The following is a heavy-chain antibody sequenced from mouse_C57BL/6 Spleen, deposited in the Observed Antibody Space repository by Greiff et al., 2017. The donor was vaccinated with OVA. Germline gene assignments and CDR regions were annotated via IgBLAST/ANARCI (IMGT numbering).Heavy chain of an antibody. J-gene: IGHJ1*03. CDR1: GYTFTSYW. CDR3: ARPGGYFDG. CDR2: IDPSDSYT. V-gene: IGHV1-50*01. Sequence: QVQLQQPGAELVKPGASVKLSCKASGYTFTSYWMQWVKQRPGQGLEWIGEIDPSDSYTNYNQKFKGKATLTVDTSSSTAYMQLSSLTSEDSAVYYCARPGGYFDGWGTGTTVTVSS.